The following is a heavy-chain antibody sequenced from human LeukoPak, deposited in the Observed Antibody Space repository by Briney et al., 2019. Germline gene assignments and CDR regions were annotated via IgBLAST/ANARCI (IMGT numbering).Heavy chain of an antibody. D-gene: IGHD3-10*01. J-gene: IGHJ4*02. CDR3: AVRGSGRYRDY. V-gene: IGHV1-2*02. CDR1: GYTFTGYY. Sequence: ASVKVSCKASGYTFTGYYMNWVQQAPGQGLEWMGWINPSSGDTDYAQKFQGRVTMTRDTSISTAYMELGRLRSDDTALYYCAVRGSGRYRDYWGQGTLVTVSS. CDR2: INPSSGDT.